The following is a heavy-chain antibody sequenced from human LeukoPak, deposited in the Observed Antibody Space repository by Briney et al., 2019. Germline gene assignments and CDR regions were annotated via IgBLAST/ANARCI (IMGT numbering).Heavy chain of an antibody. Sequence: PGGSLRLSCAASGFAFSNYAMNWVRQAPGKGREWGSYISSSGSTTYYADSVKGRFPTSRDNAKNTLYLQMNSLRAEDTTVYYCARGYCSGSSCYFDNWGQGTLVTVSS. D-gene: IGHD2-15*01. V-gene: IGHV3-48*03. J-gene: IGHJ4*02. CDR3: ARGYCSGSSCYFDN. CDR1: GFAFSNYA. CDR2: ISSSGSTT.